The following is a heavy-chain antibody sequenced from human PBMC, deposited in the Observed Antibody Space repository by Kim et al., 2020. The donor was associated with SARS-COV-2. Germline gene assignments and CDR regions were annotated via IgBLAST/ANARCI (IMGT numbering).Heavy chain of an antibody. V-gene: IGHV5-51*01. CDR3: ARMVRGAIGYYGMDV. Sequence: PSFQGQVTISADKSISTAYLQWSSLKASDTAMYYCARMVRGAIGYYGMDVWGQGTTVTVSS. J-gene: IGHJ6*02. D-gene: IGHD3-10*01.